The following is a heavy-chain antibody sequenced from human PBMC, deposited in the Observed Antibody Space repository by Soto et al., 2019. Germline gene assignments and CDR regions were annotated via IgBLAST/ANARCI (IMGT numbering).Heavy chain of an antibody. J-gene: IGHJ4*02. V-gene: IGHV3-74*01. Sequence: GGSLRLSCAASGLTFSSYWMHWVRQAPGKGLVWVSHIFSDGSSTTNADSVKGRFTISRDNAKNTLYLQMNSLRAEDTAVYYCARGGHSYGLPPDYWGQGTLVTVSS. CDR3: ARGGHSYGLPPDY. D-gene: IGHD5-18*01. CDR1: GLTFSSYW. CDR2: IFSDGSST.